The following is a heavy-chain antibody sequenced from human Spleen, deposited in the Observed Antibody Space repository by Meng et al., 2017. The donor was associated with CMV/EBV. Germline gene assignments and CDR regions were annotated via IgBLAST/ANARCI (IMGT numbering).Heavy chain of an antibody. D-gene: IGHD1-26*01. J-gene: IGHJ4*02. CDR3: ARYGVVAATDY. Sequence: GESLKISCVASGFAFRSYWMAWVRQAPGKGLEWVANIRPDGSEKYYVDSVKGRFTISRDNAKNSLYLQLNSLRVEDAAVYYCARYGVVAATDYWGQGTLVTVSS. CDR1: GFAFRSYW. CDR2: IRPDGSEK. V-gene: IGHV3-7*01.